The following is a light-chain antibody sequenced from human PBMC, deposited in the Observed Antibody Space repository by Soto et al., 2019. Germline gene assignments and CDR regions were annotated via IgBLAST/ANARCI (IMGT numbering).Light chain of an antibody. CDR2: EVS. CDR1: SSDVGVYYY. CDR3: SSYAGTNSPYV. Sequence: QSVLTQPPSASGSPGQSVTISCTGTSSDVGVYYYVSWYQQHPGKAPKLMIYEVSKRPSGFPDRFSGSKSGNTASLTVSGLQAEDEAEYYCSSYAGTNSPYVFGTG. V-gene: IGLV2-8*01. J-gene: IGLJ1*01.